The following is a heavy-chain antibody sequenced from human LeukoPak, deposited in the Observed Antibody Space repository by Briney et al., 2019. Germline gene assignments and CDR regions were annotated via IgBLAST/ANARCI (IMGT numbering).Heavy chain of an antibody. D-gene: IGHD3-3*01. V-gene: IGHV3-48*01. CDR2: ISNRDNTI. J-gene: IGHJ4*02. CDR3: ARETAWSIDY. Sequence: GGSLRLSCAASGFTFSIYSLNWVRQAPGKGLEWVSYISNRDNTIYNAASVKGRFTISRDSAKNSLYLQMNSLRAEDTAVYYCARETAWSIDYWGQGTLVTVSS. CDR1: GFTFSIYS.